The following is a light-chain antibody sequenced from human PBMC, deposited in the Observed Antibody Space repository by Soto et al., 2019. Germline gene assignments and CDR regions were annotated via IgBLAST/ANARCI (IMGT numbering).Light chain of an antibody. Sequence: DIQMTQSPSSLSASVGDRVTITCRASQSISSYLNWYQQKPGKAPKLLIYAASTLQSGVPSRFRGSGSGTDFTLTISSLQPEAFANYYCQQSYSTPITFGQGTRLEIK. J-gene: IGKJ5*01. V-gene: IGKV1-39*01. CDR2: AAS. CDR1: QSISSY. CDR3: QQSYSTPIT.